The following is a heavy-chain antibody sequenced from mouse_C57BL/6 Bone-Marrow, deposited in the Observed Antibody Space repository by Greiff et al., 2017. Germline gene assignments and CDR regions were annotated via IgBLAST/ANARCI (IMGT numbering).Heavy chain of an antibody. CDR1: GFTFSSYA. CDR2: ISDGGSYT. J-gene: IGHJ1*03. D-gene: IGHD1-1*01. Sequence: EVKLMESGGGLVKPGGSLKLSCAASGFTFSSYAMSWVRQTPEKRLEWVATISDGGSYTYYPDNVKGRFTISRDNAKNNLYLQMSHLKSEDTAMYYCARDHPVSNYYGSSHWYFDVWGTGTTVTVSS. CDR3: ARDHPVSNYYGSSHWYFDV. V-gene: IGHV5-4*01.